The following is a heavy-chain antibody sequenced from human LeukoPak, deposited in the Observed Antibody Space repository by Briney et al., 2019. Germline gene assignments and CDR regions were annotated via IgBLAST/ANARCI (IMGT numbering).Heavy chain of an antibody. J-gene: IGHJ5*02. CDR3: ATAIGSGIDWFDP. D-gene: IGHD3-10*01. CDR1: GYTLTELS. V-gene: IGHV1-24*01. Sequence: ASVKVSCKVSGYTLTELSMRWVRQAPGKGLEWMGGFDPEDGETIYAQKFQGRVTMTEDTSTDTAYMELSSLRSEDTAVYYCATAIGSGIDWFDPWGQGTLVTVSS. CDR2: FDPEDGET.